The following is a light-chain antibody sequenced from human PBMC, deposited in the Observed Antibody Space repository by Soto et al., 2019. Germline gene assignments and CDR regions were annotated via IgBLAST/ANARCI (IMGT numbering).Light chain of an antibody. CDR2: KAS. V-gene: IGKV1-5*03. CDR3: QQYNTYS. Sequence: DIQMTQSPSTLSASVGDRVTITCRASQSISSWLAWYQQKPGKAPKLLIYKASSLESGVPSRFSGSGSGTEFILTISSLQPDDFATYYCQQYNTYSFGQGTKVDIK. J-gene: IGKJ1*01. CDR1: QSISSW.